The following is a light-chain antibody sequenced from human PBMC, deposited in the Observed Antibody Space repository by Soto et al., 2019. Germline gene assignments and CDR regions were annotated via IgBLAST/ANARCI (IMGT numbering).Light chain of an antibody. CDR3: QQYAASPLT. CDR1: QSVGRNY. Sequence: EIVLTQSPGTLPVSPGERATLSCRASQSVGRNYLAWYQQKPGQAPRLLIHGATSRATGIPDRFSGSGSGTDFTLTISRPEPEDFAVYYCQQYAASPLTFGGGTKVETK. CDR2: GAT. V-gene: IGKV3-20*01. J-gene: IGKJ4*01.